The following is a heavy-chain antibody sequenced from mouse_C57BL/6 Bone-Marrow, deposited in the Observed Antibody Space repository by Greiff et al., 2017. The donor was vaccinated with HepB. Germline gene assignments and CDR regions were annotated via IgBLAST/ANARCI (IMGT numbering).Heavy chain of an antibody. Sequence: QVQLQQPGAELVRPGTSVKLSCKASGYTFTSYWMHWVKQRPGQGLEWIGVIDPSDSYTNYNQKFKGKATLTVDTSSSTAYMQLSSLTSEDSAVYYCARSGGNWDVFDYWGQGTTLTVSS. J-gene: IGHJ2*01. CDR3: ARSGGNWDVFDY. V-gene: IGHV1-59*01. CDR2: IDPSDSYT. CDR1: GYTFTSYW. D-gene: IGHD4-1*01.